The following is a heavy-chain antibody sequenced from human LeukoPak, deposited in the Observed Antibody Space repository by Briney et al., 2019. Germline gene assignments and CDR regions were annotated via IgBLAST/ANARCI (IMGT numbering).Heavy chain of an antibody. V-gene: IGHV3-66*01. D-gene: IGHD3-10*01. J-gene: IGHJ4*02. CDR3: TRVYGSGSYSTYYFEY. CDR1: GFTVSSNY. CDR2: IYSGGTT. Sequence: PGGSLRLSCVVSGFTVSSNYMSWVRQAPGKGLEWVSFIYSGGTTYYADSVKGRFTISRDNSKNTLFLQMNSLIAEDTAVYYCTRVYGSGSYSTYYFEYWGQGTLVTVSS.